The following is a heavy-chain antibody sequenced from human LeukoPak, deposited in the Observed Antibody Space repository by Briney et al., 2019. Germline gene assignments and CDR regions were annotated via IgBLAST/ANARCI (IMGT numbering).Heavy chain of an antibody. CDR3: AREADDVFFDY. CDR1: GFTSTSYS. D-gene: IGHD1-1*01. Sequence: PGGSLRLSCAASGFTSTSYSMNWVRQAPGKGLEWVSSISSSSSYIYYVDSVKGRFTISRDNAKNSLYLQMNSLRAEDTAVYYCAREADDVFFDYWGQGTLVTVSS. CDR2: ISSSSSYI. J-gene: IGHJ4*02. V-gene: IGHV3-21*01.